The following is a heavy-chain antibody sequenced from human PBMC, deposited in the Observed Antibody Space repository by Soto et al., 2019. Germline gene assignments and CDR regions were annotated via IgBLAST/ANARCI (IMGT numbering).Heavy chain of an antibody. CDR2: ISGNGDAT. CDR1: GFTFSSYA. CDR3: AKGRNGVDV. V-gene: IGHV3-23*01. J-gene: IGHJ6*02. Sequence: GGSLRLSCAASGFTFSSYAMTWVRQAPGKGLEWVSAISGNGDATHYADSVKGRFIISRDNSQNTLYLHMNSLRAEDTAVFYCAKGRNGVDVWGRGTTVTVS.